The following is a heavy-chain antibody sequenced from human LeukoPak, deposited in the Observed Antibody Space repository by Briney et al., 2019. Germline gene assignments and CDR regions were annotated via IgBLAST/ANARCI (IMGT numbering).Heavy chain of an antibody. J-gene: IGHJ6*04. D-gene: IGHD3-10*01. CDR3: ARDPTPIWFGELLSYYYYGMDV. Sequence: ASVKVSCKASGYTFTSYGISWARQAPGQGLEWMGWISAYNGNTNYAQKLQGRVTMTTDTSTSTAYMELRSLRSDDTAVYYCARDPTPIWFGELLSYYYYGMDVWGKGTTVTVSS. CDR2: ISAYNGNT. CDR1: GYTFTSYG. V-gene: IGHV1-18*04.